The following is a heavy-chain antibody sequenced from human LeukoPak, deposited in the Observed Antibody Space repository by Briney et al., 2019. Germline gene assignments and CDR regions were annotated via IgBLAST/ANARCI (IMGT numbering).Heavy chain of an antibody. V-gene: IGHV3-23*01. Sequence: ISGSGGSTYYGASGNGRVTIYRDNCKKTLYLQMNSLRAEDTAVYYCAKRGGIVGATYFDYWGPGTLVTVSS. CDR2: ISGSGGST. J-gene: IGHJ4*02. D-gene: IGHD1-26*01. CDR3: AKRGGIVGATYFDY.